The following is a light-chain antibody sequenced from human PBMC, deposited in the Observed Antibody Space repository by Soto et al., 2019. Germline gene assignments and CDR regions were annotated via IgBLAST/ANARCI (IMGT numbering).Light chain of an antibody. Sequence: EVVLTQSPGTLSLSPGERATVSCRASQTVSRNYLAWYQKKPGQAPRLLIYGASTRAAGIPDRFSGSGSGTDFTLTITRLEPEDFAVYYCQQRSNWPPNTFGQGTRLEIK. CDR2: GAS. V-gene: IGKV3D-20*02. CDR1: QTVSRNY. J-gene: IGKJ5*01. CDR3: QQRSNWPPNT.